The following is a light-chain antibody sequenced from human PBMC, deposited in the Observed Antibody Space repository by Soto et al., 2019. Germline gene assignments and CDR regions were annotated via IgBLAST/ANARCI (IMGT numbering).Light chain of an antibody. CDR1: VXDVGGYDS. V-gene: IGLV2-14*03. CDR3: SSYTSTSTPCV. Sequence: QSVLTQPVSVSGSPGQSITISCTGTVXDVGGYDSVSWYQRHPGRAPKLIIYGVNNRPSGVSNRFSASKSGNTASLTISGLQAEDEADYYCSSYTSTSTPCVFGTGTKVTVL. CDR2: GVN. J-gene: IGLJ1*01.